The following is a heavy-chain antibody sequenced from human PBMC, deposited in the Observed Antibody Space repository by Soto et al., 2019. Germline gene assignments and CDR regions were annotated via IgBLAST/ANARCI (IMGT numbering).Heavy chain of an antibody. Sequence: PGGSLRLSCAASGFTFSSYGMHWVRQAPGKGLEWVAVISYDGSNKYYADSVKGRFTISRDNSKNTLYLQMNSLRAEDTAVYYCAKEEGRITANFDYWGQGXLVTVYS. V-gene: IGHV3-30*18. D-gene: IGHD1-20*01. CDR1: GFTFSSYG. J-gene: IGHJ4*02. CDR2: ISYDGSNK. CDR3: AKEEGRITANFDY.